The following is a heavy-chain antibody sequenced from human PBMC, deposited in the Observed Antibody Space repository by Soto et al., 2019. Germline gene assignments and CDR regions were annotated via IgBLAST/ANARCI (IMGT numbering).Heavy chain of an antibody. CDR1: GFTFSSYS. Sequence: GGSLRLSCAASGFTFSSYSMNWVRQAPGKGLEWVSYISSSSSTIYYADSVKGRFTISRDNAKNSLYLQMNSLRAEDTAVYYCARDWGYCGGDCHLRFAYWGQGTLVTVSS. V-gene: IGHV3-48*01. CDR3: ARDWGYCGGDCHLRFAY. CDR2: ISSSSSTI. D-gene: IGHD2-21*01. J-gene: IGHJ4*02.